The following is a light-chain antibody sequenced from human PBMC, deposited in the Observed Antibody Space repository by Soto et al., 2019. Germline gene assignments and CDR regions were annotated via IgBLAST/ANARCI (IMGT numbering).Light chain of an antibody. V-gene: IGKV1-8*01. CDR1: QCISSY. J-gene: IGKJ1*01. Sequence: AIRMTQSPSSFSASTGDRVTITCRARQCISSYLAWYQQKPGKAPKLLIYAASTLQSGVPSRFSGSGSGKDFPLTISCLQSEDFATYYCQQYYSYLRTFGQGTKVDIK. CDR3: QQYYSYLRT. CDR2: AAS.